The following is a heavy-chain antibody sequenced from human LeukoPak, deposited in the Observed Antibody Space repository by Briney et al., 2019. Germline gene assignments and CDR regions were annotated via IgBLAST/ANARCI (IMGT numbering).Heavy chain of an antibody. J-gene: IGHJ6*02. CDR1: GFTFSSYG. CDR3: ARGAGGYSGYVVVHYYYGMDV. CDR2: ISYDGSNK. D-gene: IGHD5-12*01. Sequence: PGRSLRLSCAASGFTFSSYGMHWVRQAPGKGLEWVAVISYDGSNKYYADSVKGRFTISRDNSKNTLYLQMNSLRAEDTAVYYCARGAGGYSGYVVVHYYYGMDVWGQGTTVTVSS. V-gene: IGHV3-30*03.